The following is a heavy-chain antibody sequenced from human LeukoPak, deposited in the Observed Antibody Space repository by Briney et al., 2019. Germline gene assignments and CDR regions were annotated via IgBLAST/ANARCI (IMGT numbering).Heavy chain of an antibody. J-gene: IGHJ6*02. CDR2: ISYDGSNK. CDR1: GFTFSSYG. CDR3: ASAGGISGGYDRIPLIATYYYYGMDV. Sequence: GGSLRLSCAASGFTFSSYGMHWVRQAPGKGLEWVAVISYDGSNKYYADSVKGRFTISRDNSKNTLYLQMNSLRAEDTAVYYCASAGGISGGYDRIPLIATYYYYGMDVWGQGTTVTVSS. D-gene: IGHD5-12*01. V-gene: IGHV3-30*03.